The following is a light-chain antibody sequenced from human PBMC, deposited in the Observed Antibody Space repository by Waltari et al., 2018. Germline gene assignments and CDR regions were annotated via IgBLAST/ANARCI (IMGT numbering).Light chain of an antibody. CDR3: QQRSNWLT. CDR2: DAS. Sequence: EIVLTPSPATLSLSPGESSTLSCRASQSVSSYLAWYQQKPGQAPRLLIYDASNRATGIPARFSGSGSGTDFTLTISSLEPEDFAVYYCQQRSNWLTFGGGTKVEIK. J-gene: IGKJ4*01. CDR1: QSVSSY. V-gene: IGKV3-11*01.